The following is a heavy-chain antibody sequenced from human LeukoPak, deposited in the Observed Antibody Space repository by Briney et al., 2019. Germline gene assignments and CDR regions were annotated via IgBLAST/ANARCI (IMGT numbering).Heavy chain of an antibody. V-gene: IGHV4-59*01. CDR2: IYYSGST. D-gene: IGHD4-17*01. J-gene: IGHJ3*02. Sequence: PSETLSLTRAVYGGSFSGYYWSWIRQPPGKGLEWIGYIYYSGSTNYNPSLKSRVTISVDTSKNQFSLKLSSVTAADTAVYYCARGGFYGDPRRNAFDIWGQGTMVTVSS. CDR1: GGSFSGYY. CDR3: ARGGFYGDPRRNAFDI.